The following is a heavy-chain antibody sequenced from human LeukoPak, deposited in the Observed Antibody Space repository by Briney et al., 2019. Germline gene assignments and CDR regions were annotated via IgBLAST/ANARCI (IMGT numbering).Heavy chain of an antibody. Sequence: PSGTLSLTCTVSGDSINSGAYGWSWIRQPPGKGLEWIGDIYHSGISSYSPSLKSRVTISVDSSKNHFSLRLTSVTAADTAVYFCARDLRGCDSGTCYRWFDPWGQGTLVIVSS. D-gene: IGHD2-2*01. J-gene: IGHJ5*02. CDR1: GDSINSGAYG. CDR3: ARDLRGCDSGTCYRWFDP. CDR2: IYHSGIS. V-gene: IGHV4-30-2*01.